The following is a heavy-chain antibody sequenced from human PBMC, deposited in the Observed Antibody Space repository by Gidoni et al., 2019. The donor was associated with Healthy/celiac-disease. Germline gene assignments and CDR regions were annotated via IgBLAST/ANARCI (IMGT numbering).Heavy chain of an antibody. Sequence: QVQLQESGPGLVKPSQTLSLTCTVSGGSISSGGYYWSWIRQHPGKGLEGIGYIYYSGSTYYNPSLKSRVTISVDTSKNQFSLKLSSVTAADTAVYYCARATKDYSNSHRDGPYTYGMDVWGQGTTVTVSS. D-gene: IGHD4-4*01. CDR2: IYYSGST. CDR1: GGSISSGGYY. CDR3: ARATKDYSNSHRDGPYTYGMDV. V-gene: IGHV4-31*03. J-gene: IGHJ6*02.